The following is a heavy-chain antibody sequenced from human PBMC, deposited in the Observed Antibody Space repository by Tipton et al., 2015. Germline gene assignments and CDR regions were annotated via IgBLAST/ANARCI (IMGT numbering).Heavy chain of an antibody. D-gene: IGHD2/OR15-2a*01. CDR3: ARESLLAYYFDY. J-gene: IGHJ4*02. CDR1: GGSISSYY. Sequence: TLSLTCTVSGGSISSYYWSWIRQPAGKGLDWIGRIYTSGSTNYNPSLKSRVTMSVDTYKNQFSLKLSSVTAADTAVYYCARESLLAYYFDYWGQGTLVTVSS. CDR2: IYTSGST. V-gene: IGHV4-4*07.